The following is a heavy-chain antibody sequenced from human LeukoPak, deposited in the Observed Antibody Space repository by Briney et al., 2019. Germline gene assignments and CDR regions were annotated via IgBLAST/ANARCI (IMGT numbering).Heavy chain of an antibody. Sequence: SETLSLTCAVSGYSISSGYYWGWIRQPPGKGLEWIGSIYHSGSTYYNPSLKSRVTISVDTSMNQFSLKLSSVTAADTAVYYCARHGYCSGGSCPYYWGQGTLVTVSS. CDR3: ARHGYCSGGSCPYY. J-gene: IGHJ4*02. D-gene: IGHD2-15*01. CDR1: GYSISSGYY. CDR2: IYHSGST. V-gene: IGHV4-38-2*01.